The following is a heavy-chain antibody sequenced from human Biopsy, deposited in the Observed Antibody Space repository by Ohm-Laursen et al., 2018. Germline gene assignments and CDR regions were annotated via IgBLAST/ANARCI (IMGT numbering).Heavy chain of an antibody. CDR1: GVTFDTYA. CDR2: IITVSETA. V-gene: IGHV1-69*13. J-gene: IGHJ6*02. D-gene: IGHD6-19*01. CDR3: VAYPGSGFFENNDDFAMDV. Sequence: GASVKVSCKASGVTFDTYAFGWVRQAPGHGLEWMGGIITVSETAGYAERFQGRVTITADVTTTTAYMDLSGLRSEDTAVYYCVAYPGSGFFENNDDFAMDVWGQGTTVIVSS.